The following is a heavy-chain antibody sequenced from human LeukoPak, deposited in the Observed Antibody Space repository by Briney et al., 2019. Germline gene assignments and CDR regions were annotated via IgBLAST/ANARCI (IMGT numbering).Heavy chain of an antibody. J-gene: IGHJ6*03. CDR1: GYTFTSYG. CDR3: AREGEAAAGTGPKDYYYMDV. D-gene: IGHD6-13*01. CDR2: ISAYNGNT. Sequence: GASVTVSCKASGYTFTSYGFSWVRQAPGQGLEWMGWISAYNGNTNYAQKLQGRVTMTTDTSTSTAYMELRSLRSDDTAVYYCAREGEAAAGTGPKDYYYMDVWGKGTTVTVSS. V-gene: IGHV1-18*01.